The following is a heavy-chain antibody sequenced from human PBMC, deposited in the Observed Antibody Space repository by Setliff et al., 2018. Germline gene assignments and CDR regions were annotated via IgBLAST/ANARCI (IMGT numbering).Heavy chain of an antibody. CDR1: GGTFRSYG. V-gene: IGHV1-69*05. CDR2: TIPIFGTT. J-gene: IGHJ6*03. CDR3: AREGVDTRSSTDYRYYMDV. D-gene: IGHD5-18*01. Sequence: GASVKVSCKASGGTFRSYGISWVRQAPGQGLEWMGGTIPIFGTTNYAQRFQGRVTIITDASTSTAYMELSSLTSADTAVYYCAREGVDTRSSTDYRYYMDVWGKGTTVTVSS.